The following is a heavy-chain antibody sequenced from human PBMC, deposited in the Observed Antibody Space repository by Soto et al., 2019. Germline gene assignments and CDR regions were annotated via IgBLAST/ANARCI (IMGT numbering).Heavy chain of an antibody. V-gene: IGHV1-3*01. D-gene: IGHD4-17*01. J-gene: IGHJ5*02. CDR3: ARDGTQVMVTTFRGGYWFDP. CDR2: ISAGNGNT. CDR1: GYTFTTYA. Sequence: QVQLVQSGAEVKKPGASVKVSCKASGYTFTTYAIHWVRQVPGQRLEWMGWISAGNGNTKYSQKFQGRVTITRDTSXXTXYXXLSSLRSEDTAVYYCARDGTQVMVTTFRGGYWFDPWGQGTLVTVSS.